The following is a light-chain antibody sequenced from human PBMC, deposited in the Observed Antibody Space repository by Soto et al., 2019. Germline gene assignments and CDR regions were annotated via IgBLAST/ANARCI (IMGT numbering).Light chain of an antibody. CDR3: AAWDDSLSGVV. CDR1: SSNIGRSY. CDR2: RNN. V-gene: IGLV1-47*01. J-gene: IGLJ2*01. Sequence: QSVLTQPPSASGTPGQRVTISCSGSSSNIGRSYVFWYKQLPGTAPRLLIYRNNQRPSGVPDRFAGSKSGTGASLAISGFRSDDEAVYYCAAWDDSLSGVVFGGGTKLTVL.